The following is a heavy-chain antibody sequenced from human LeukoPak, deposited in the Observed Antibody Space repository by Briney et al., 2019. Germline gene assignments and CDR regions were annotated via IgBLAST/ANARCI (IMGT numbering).Heavy chain of an antibody. CDR3: ARRQGCSSTSCPPDY. Sequence: PGESLKISCKGSGYSFTTYWIGWVRQMPGKGLEWMGIIYPGDSDTRYSPSFQGQVTMSADKSINTAYLQWSSLKASDTAMYYCARRQGCSSTSCPPDYWGQGTLVTVSS. J-gene: IGHJ4*02. CDR2: IYPGDSDT. CDR1: GYSFTTYW. D-gene: IGHD2-2*01. V-gene: IGHV5-51*01.